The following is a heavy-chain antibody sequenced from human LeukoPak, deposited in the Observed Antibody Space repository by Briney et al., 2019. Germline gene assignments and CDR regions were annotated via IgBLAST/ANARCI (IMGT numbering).Heavy chain of an antibody. J-gene: IGHJ3*02. CDR2: IIPIFGTA. CDR3: ARASTHRYNWKSGQLSDAFDI. V-gene: IGHV1-69*06. CDR1: GGTFSSYA. D-gene: IGHD1-20*01. Sequence: SVKVSCKASGGTFSSYAISWVRQAPGQGLEWMGGIIPIFGTANYAQKFQGRVTITADKSTSTAYMELSSLRSEDTAVYYCARASTHRYNWKSGQLSDAFDIWGQGTMVTVSS.